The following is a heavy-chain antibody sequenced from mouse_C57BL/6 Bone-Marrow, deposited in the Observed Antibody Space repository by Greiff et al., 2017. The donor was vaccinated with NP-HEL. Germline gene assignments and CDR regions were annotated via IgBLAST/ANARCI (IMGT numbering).Heavy chain of an antibody. CDR2: IDPSDSYT. CDR3: ARGVYSNYSDY. Sequence: QVQLQQPGAKLVMPGASVKLSCKASGYTFTSYWMHWVKQRPGQGLEWIGEIDPSDSYTNYNQKFKGKSTLTVDKSSSTAYMQLSSLTSEDSAVYYCARGVYSNYSDYWGQGTTLTVSS. J-gene: IGHJ2*01. V-gene: IGHV1-69*01. D-gene: IGHD2-5*01. CDR1: GYTFTSYW.